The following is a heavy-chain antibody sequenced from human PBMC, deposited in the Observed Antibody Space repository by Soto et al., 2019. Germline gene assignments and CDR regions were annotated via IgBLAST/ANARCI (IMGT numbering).Heavy chain of an antibody. D-gene: IGHD6-6*01. J-gene: IGHJ5*02. CDR3: ARVVSSTAVRPFYT. V-gene: IGHV4-39*07. CDR2: IFYSGST. Sequence: PSETLSLTCTVSGGSISSYYWSWIRQPPGKGLEWIGSIFYSGSTYYNPSLKSRVTISLDTSKNQFSLKLSSVTAADTAVYYCARVVSSTAVRPFYTCAQRAPLPVSA. CDR1: GGSISSYY.